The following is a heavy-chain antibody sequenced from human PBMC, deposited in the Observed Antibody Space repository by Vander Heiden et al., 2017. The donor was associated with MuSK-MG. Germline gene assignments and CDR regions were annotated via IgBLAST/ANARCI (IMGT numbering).Heavy chain of an antibody. CDR2: ISWTSGSI. V-gene: IGHV3-9*01. CDR3: ARNNWFDP. CDR1: GFTFDDYA. J-gene: IGHJ5*02. Sequence: EVQLVESGGGLVQPGRSLRLSCAASGFTFDDYALHWVRQAPGKGLHGVSGISWTSGSIGYADSVKGRFTISRDNAKNSLYLQMNSLRSGDTALYYCARNNWFDPWGQGTLVTISS.